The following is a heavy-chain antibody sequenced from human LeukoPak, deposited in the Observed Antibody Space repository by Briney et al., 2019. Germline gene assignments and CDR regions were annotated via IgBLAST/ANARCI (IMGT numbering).Heavy chain of an antibody. CDR1: GFTFSRYG. CDR3: AKSFLELEAYDYYMDV. Sequence: GRSLILSCAASGFTFSRYGMHWVRQAPGKGLEWVAVIWYDESNSYYADSVKGRFTISRDNSKKTLYLQMNSLRAEDTAVYYCAKSFLELEAYDYYMDVWGKGTTVTVSS. D-gene: IGHD1-7*01. J-gene: IGHJ6*03. V-gene: IGHV3-33*06. CDR2: IWYDESNS.